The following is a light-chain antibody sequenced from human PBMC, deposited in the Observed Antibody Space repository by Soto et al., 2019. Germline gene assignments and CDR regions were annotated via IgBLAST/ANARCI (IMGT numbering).Light chain of an antibody. Sequence: EIVLTQSPGTLSLSPGERATLSCRASQTVSTNYLAWYQQKPGQAPRLLIYGASKRATGIPDRFSGSGSGTDFTLTISRLEPEDLAVYCCQQYGSSPRTFGQGTKVDIK. CDR3: QQYGSSPRT. CDR2: GAS. V-gene: IGKV3-20*01. J-gene: IGKJ1*01. CDR1: QTVSTNY.